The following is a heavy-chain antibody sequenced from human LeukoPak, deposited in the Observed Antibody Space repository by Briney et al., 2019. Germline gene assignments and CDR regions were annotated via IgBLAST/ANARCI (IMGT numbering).Heavy chain of an antibody. V-gene: IGHV4-34*01. J-gene: IGHJ4*02. CDR1: GGSFSGYY. CDR3: ARDRRYCSSTSCYNGLYYFDY. Sequence: SETLSLTCAVYGGSFSGYYWSWIRQPPGKGLEWIGEINHSGSNNYNPSLKSRVTISVDTSKNQFSLKLSSVTAADTAVYYCARDRRYCSSTSCYNGLYYFDYWGQGTLVTVSS. D-gene: IGHD2-2*02. CDR2: INHSGSN.